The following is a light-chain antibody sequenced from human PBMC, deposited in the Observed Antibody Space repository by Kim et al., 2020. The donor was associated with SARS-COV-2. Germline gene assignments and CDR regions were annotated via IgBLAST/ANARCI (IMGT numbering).Light chain of an antibody. Sequence: PGQTASITCSGDKVGDKYACWYQQKPGQSPVLVIYQDSKRPSGIPERFSGSNSGNTATLTISGTQAMDEADYYCQAWDSSTACWVFGGGTQLTVL. CDR2: QDS. J-gene: IGLJ3*02. CDR3: QAWDSSTACWV. V-gene: IGLV3-1*01. CDR1: KVGDKY.